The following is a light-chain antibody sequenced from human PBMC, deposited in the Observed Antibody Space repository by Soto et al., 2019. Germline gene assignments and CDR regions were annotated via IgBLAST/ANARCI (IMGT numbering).Light chain of an antibody. CDR2: EVS. CDR3: TSYAGSNNLV. V-gene: IGLV2-8*01. J-gene: IGLJ3*02. CDR1: SSDIGGYNY. Sequence: QLVLTQPPSASGSPGQSVTISCTGTSSDIGGYNYVSWYQQHPGKAPKLIIYEVSKRPSGVPDRISGSKSGNTASLTVSGLQAEDEADYYCTSYAGSNNLVFAGGTKLTVL.